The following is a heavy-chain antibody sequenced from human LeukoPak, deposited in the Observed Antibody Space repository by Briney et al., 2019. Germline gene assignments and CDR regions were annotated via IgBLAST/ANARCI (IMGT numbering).Heavy chain of an antibody. V-gene: IGHV4-59*01. CDR3: ARGRRLFMIFGGSFDP. J-gene: IGHJ5*02. CDR1: GGSISTDY. Sequence: SETLSLTCTVSGGSISTDYWSWIRQPPGKGLEWIGYIYNSGSTNYNPSLKSRVTISVDTSKNQFSLKLSSVTAADTAVYYCARGRRLFMIFGGSFDPRGQGTLVTVSS. CDR2: IYNSGST. D-gene: IGHD3/OR15-3a*01.